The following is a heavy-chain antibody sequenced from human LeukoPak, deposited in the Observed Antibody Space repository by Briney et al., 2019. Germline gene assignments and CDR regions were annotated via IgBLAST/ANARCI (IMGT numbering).Heavy chain of an antibody. CDR3: VRRYYEYNVYDRHFDF. J-gene: IGHJ4*02. CDR2: IRDDGSIT. D-gene: IGHD5/OR15-5a*01. Sequence: GGSLRLSCAASGFTFTIYGMGGVRPAPGRGRGWVSRIRDDGSITTYADSVQGRFTISRDNAKSTVFLQMNSLRVEDTAVYFCVRRYYEYNVYDRHFDFWGQGILVTVSS. V-gene: IGHV3-74*03. CDR1: GFTFTIYG.